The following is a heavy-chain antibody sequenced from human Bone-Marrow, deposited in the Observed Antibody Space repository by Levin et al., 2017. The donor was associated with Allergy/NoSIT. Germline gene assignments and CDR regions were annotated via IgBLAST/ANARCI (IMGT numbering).Heavy chain of an antibody. CDR2: IDYSGNI. D-gene: IGHD3-16*01. CDR1: GVSVSSGDYY. V-gene: IGHV4-30-4*01. Sequence: SQTLSLTCSVSGVSVSSGDYYWSWIRQPPGKGLEWSGYIDYSGNIYYNSSLKSRITISLDTSKNQFSLKFNSVTAANTAVYYCARDMTDWGQGTLVTVSS. CDR3: ARDMTD. J-gene: IGHJ4*02.